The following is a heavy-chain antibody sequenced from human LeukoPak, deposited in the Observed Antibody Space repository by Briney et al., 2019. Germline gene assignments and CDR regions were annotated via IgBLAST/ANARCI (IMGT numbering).Heavy chain of an antibody. CDR3: ARNARPRDGYNSGFDY. V-gene: IGHV1-2*04. CDR1: GYTFTGYY. D-gene: IGHD5-24*01. CDR2: INPNSGGT. Sequence: ASVNVSCKASGYTFTGYYMHWVRQAPGQGLEWMGWINPNSGGTNYAQKFQGWVTMTRDTSISTAYMELSRLRSDDTAVYYCARNARPRDGYNSGFDYWGQGTLVTVSS. J-gene: IGHJ4*02.